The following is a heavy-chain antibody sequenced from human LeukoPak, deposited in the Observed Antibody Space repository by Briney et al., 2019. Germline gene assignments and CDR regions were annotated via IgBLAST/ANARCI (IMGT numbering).Heavy chain of an antibody. D-gene: IGHD4-17*01. CDR1: GFTFTTYA. CDR2: ISSDGGTT. CDR3: AGGGGTTGTGTPLDF. Sequence: PGGSLRLSCAASGFTFTTYAMHWVRQAPGKGLEYVSAISSDGGTTYYASSVKGRFTISRDNAKNTLYLQMGSLRTEDMAVYYCAGGGGTTGTGTPLDFWGQGTLGPVSS. J-gene: IGHJ4*02. V-gene: IGHV3-64*01.